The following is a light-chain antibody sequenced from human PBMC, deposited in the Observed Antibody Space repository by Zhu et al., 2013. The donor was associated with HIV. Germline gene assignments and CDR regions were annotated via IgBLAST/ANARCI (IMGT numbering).Light chain of an antibody. V-gene: IGKV1-5*01. CDR3: QQYDDLRIT. Sequence: DIQMTQSPSTLSASVGDRVTITCRASQSINSWLAWYQQRPGKAPRLLIYAATTLQSGVPSRFSGSGSGTHFTFTITSLQPEDGATYYCQQYDDLRITFGQGTRLDIK. CDR2: AAT. J-gene: IGKJ5*01. CDR1: QSINSW.